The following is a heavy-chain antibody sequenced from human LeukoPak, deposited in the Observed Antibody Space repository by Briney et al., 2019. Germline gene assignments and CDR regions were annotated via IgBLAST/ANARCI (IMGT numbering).Heavy chain of an antibody. J-gene: IGHJ4*02. D-gene: IGHD3-16*01. CDR3: ARSWGVVAFDY. CDR1: GFTFCDYY. CDR2: ISGSGSTI. Sequence: KTGGSLRLSCAASGFTFCDYYMSCIRQAPGKGLEWLTHISGSGSTIQYADSVKGRFIISRDNAENSLYLQMNSLRGEDTAVYYCARSWGVVAFDYWGQGTLVTVTS. V-gene: IGHV3-11*04.